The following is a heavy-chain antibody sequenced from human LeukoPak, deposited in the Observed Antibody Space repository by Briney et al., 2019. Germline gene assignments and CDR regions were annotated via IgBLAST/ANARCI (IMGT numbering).Heavy chain of an antibody. D-gene: IGHD5-24*01. J-gene: IGHJ4*02. Sequence: SETLSLTCTVSGGSISSYYWSWIRQPPGKGLEWIGYIYTSGSTNYNPSLKSRVTISVDTSKNQFSLKLSSVTAADTAVYYCARHGMATITGYCDYWGQGTLVTVSS. CDR3: ARHGMATITGYCDY. V-gene: IGHV4-4*09. CDR1: GGSISSYY. CDR2: IYTSGST.